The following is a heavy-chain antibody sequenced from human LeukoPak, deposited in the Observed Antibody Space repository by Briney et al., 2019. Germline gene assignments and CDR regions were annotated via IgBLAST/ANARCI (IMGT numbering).Heavy chain of an antibody. CDR1: GYTFTSYG. CDR2: ISAYNGNT. J-gene: IGHJ4*02. V-gene: IGHV1-18*01. D-gene: IGHD3-10*01. Sequence: ASVKVSCKASGYTFTSYGISWVRQAPGQGLEWMGWISAYNGNTNYAQKLQGRVTMTTDTSTSTAYMELRSLRSDDTAVYYCASGGITMVRGDPPFDYWGQGTLVTVSS. CDR3: ASGGITMVRGDPPFDY.